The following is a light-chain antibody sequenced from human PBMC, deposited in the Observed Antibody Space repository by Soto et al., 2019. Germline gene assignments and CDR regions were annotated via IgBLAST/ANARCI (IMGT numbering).Light chain of an antibody. CDR1: QSVSDN. Sequence: EIVMTQSPATLSVSPGERVTLSCRASQSVSDNLAWYQQKPGQAPRLFTYGASARATGIPARFSGSGSGTEFTLTISSLQSEDFAVYYCQQYNNWPITFGQGTRLEIK. J-gene: IGKJ5*01. CDR3: QQYNNWPIT. V-gene: IGKV3-15*01. CDR2: GAS.